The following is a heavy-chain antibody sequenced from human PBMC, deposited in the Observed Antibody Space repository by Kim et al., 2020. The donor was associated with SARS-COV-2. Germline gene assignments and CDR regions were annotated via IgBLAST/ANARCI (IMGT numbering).Heavy chain of an antibody. V-gene: IGHV3-15*01. CDR1: GFTFSNAW. J-gene: IGHJ6*02. CDR3: TTLLRYFDWLAVKYYYYGMDV. Sequence: GGSLRLSCAASGFTFSNAWISWVRQAPGKGLEWVGRIKSKTDGGTTDYAAPVKGRFTISRDDSKNMLYLQMNSLKTEDTAVYYCTTLLRYFDWLAVKYYYYGMDVWGQGTTVTVSS. CDR2: IKSKTDGGTT. D-gene: IGHD3-9*01.